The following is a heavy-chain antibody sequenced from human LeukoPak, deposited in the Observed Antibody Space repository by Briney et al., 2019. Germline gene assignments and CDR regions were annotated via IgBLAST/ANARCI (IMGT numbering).Heavy chain of an antibody. CDR2: ISHSGGNT. CDR1: GLTFGNYA. Sequence: GGSLRLSCAASGLTFGNYALSWVRQAPGKGLEWVSGISHSGGNTYNSDSVKGRFTISRDNSKNTLYLQMNSLRAEDTAVYYCARVCTATTPDYWGQGTLVTVSS. D-gene: IGHD4-17*01. CDR3: ARVCTATTPDY. J-gene: IGHJ4*02. V-gene: IGHV3-23*01.